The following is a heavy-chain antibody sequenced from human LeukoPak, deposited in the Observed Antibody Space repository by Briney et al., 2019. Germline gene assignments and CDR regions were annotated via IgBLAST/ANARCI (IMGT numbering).Heavy chain of an antibody. CDR2: ISISGTTI. CDR1: GFTFSDYY. Sequence: KPGGSLRLSCAASGFTFSDYYMNWIRQAPGKGLEWVSYISISGTTIYYADSVKGRFTISRDNAKNSLYLQMNSLRSEDTAVYYCARSSYGDYTGIDYWGQGTLVTVSS. V-gene: IGHV3-11*01. D-gene: IGHD4-17*01. J-gene: IGHJ4*02. CDR3: ARSSYGDYTGIDY.